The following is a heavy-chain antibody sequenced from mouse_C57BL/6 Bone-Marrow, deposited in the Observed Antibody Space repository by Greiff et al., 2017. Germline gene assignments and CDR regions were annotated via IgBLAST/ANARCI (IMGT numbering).Heavy chain of an antibody. V-gene: IGHV1-78*01. CDR2: IYPRSGST. D-gene: IGHD1-1*01. J-gene: IGHJ4*01. CDR1: GYTFTDHT. Sequence: QVQLQQSDAELVKPGASVKISCKVSGYTFTDHTIHWMKQRPEQGLEWIGYIYPRSGSTKYNEKFKGKATLTADKSASIAYMQLNSLTSEDSAVYFCARWYYGSSFFYYAKDDWGKGTSVTVSS. CDR3: ARWYYGSSFFYYAKDD.